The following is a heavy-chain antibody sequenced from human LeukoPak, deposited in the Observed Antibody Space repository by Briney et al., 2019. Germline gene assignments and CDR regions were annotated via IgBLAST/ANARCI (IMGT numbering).Heavy chain of an antibody. Sequence: SETLSLTCTVSGGSVSSGSYYWSWIRQPPGKGLEWIGYIYNSGSTSYSPSLKSRVTMSVDTSKNQLSLKLRSVTAADTAVYYCARDEAGTLDSWGQGTLVTVSS. D-gene: IGHD6-19*01. CDR1: GGSVSSGSYY. CDR2: IYNSGST. V-gene: IGHV4-61*01. CDR3: ARDEAGTLDS. J-gene: IGHJ4*02.